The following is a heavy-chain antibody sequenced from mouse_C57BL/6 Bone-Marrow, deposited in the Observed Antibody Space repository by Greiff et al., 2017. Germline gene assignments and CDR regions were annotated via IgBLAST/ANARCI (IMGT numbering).Heavy chain of an antibody. CDR2: IHPSASDT. J-gene: IGHJ2*01. CDR3: AIEFITTVVADY. D-gene: IGHD1-1*01. CDR1: GYTFTSYW. V-gene: IGHV1-74*01. Sequence: QVQLQQPGAELVKPGASVKVSCKASGYTFTSYWMHWVKQRPGQGLEWIGRIHPSASDTKYNQKFNGKATLTVDKSSSTAYMQLSSLTSEDSAVYYCAIEFITTVVADYWGQGTTLTVSS.